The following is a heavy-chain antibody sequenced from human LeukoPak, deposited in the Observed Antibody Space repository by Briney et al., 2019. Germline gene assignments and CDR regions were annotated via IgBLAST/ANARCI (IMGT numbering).Heavy chain of an antibody. CDR3: ARARDGYNLDRTSYYFDY. CDR1: GGSISSYY. CDR2: IYTSGST. V-gene: IGHV4-4*07. D-gene: IGHD5-12*01. J-gene: IGHJ4*02. Sequence: SETLSLTCTVSGGSISSYYWSWIRQPAGKGQEWIGRIYTSGSTNYNPSLKSRVTMPVDTSKNQFSLKLSSVTAADTAVYYCARARDGYNLDRTSYYFDYWGQGTLVTVSS.